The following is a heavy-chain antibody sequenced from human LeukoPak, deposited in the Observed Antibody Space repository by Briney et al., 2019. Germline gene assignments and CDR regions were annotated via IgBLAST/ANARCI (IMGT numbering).Heavy chain of an antibody. J-gene: IGHJ4*02. CDR2: ISAYNGNT. V-gene: IGHV1-18*01. Sequence: ASVKVSCKASGYTFTSYGISWVRQAPGQGLEWMGWISAYNGNTNYAQKLQGRVAMTTDTSTSTAYMELRSLRSDDTAVFYCARDLPTSRSTAVAFDYWGQGTLVTVSS. CDR3: ARDLPTSRSTAVAFDY. CDR1: GYTFTSYG. D-gene: IGHD6-19*01.